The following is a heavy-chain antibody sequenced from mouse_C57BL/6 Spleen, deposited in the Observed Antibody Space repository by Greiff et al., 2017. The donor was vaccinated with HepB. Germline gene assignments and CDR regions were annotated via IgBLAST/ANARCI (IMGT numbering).Heavy chain of an antibody. Sequence: DVQLQESGPELVKPGASVKMSCKASGYTFTDYNMHWVKQSHGKSLEWIGYINPNNGGTSYNQKFKGKATLTVNKSSSTAYMELRSLTSEDSAVYYCARHYYGSSFAYWGQGTLVTVSA. CDR2: INPNNGGT. CDR3: ARHYYGSSFAY. D-gene: IGHD1-1*01. J-gene: IGHJ3*01. V-gene: IGHV1-22*01. CDR1: GYTFTDYN.